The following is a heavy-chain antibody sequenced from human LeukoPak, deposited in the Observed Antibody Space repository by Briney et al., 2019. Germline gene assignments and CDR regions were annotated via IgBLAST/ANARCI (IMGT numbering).Heavy chain of an antibody. D-gene: IGHD3-10*01. Sequence: SETLPLTCTVSGGSISGYYWSWIRQPPGKGLEWIGYVFSSGSTNYNPSLKSRVTISVDTSKNHFSLRLTSVTAADTAVYHCARHASTYYGSLDYWGQGTLVTVSS. CDR2: VFSSGST. V-gene: IGHV4-59*08. CDR3: ARHASTYYGSLDY. CDR1: GGSISGYY. J-gene: IGHJ4*02.